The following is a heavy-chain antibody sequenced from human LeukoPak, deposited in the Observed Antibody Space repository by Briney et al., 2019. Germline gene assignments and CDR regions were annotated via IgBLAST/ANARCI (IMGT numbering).Heavy chain of an antibody. J-gene: IGHJ5*01. CDR1: GLTFNNYA. CDR3: ATGYSDSLRSPLDS. D-gene: IGHD3-22*01. CDR2: ISGRGSNT. Sequence: PGGSLRLSCAASGLTFNNYALTWIRQAPGKGLEWVSSISGRGSNTYYADSVKGRFTISRDDSKNTLFLQMNSLRAEDTAVYYCATGYSDSLRSPLDSWGQGTLVTVSS. V-gene: IGHV3-23*01.